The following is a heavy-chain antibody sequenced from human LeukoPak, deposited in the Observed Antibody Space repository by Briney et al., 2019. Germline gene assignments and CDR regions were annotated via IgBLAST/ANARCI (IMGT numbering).Heavy chain of an antibody. J-gene: IGHJ4*02. V-gene: IGHV1-24*01. CDR2: FDVIDSET. Sequence: ASVKVSCTVSGSSLSELSLYWVRQAPGKGLEWMGGFDVIDSETFYAQKFQGRVTMTEDSSTDTAYMELRSLTSDDTALYYCAAGRPYSLLDYWGQRTLVTVSS. CDR3: AAGRPYSLLDY. D-gene: IGHD5-18*01. CDR1: GSSLSELS.